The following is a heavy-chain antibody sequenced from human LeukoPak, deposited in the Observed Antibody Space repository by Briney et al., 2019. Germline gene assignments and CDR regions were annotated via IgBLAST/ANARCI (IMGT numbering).Heavy chain of an antibody. CDR3: AKDGGLRYFDWYIDY. V-gene: IGHV3-23*01. CDR2: VSGSGGST. J-gene: IGHJ4*02. Sequence: GGSLRLSCEGSGFMFNKYWMNWVRQAPGKGLEWVSAVSGSGGSTYYADSVKGRFTISRDNSKNTLYLQMSSLRAEDTAVYYCAKDGGLRYFDWYIDYWGQGTLVTVSS. D-gene: IGHD3-9*01. CDR1: GFMFNKYW.